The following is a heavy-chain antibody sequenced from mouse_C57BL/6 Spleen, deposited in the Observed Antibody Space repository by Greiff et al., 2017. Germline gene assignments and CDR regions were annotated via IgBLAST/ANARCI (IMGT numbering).Heavy chain of an antibody. J-gene: IGHJ4*01. D-gene: IGHD2-10*01. CDR2: ISDGGSYT. V-gene: IGHV5-4*01. CDR1: GFTFSSYA. CDR3: ARDPAYSYYAMDY. Sequence: EVQLVESGGGLVKPGGSLKLSCAASGFTFSSYAMSWVRQTPEKRLEWVATISDGGSYTYYPDNVKGRFTISRDNAKNNLYLQMSHLKSEDTAMYYCARDPAYSYYAMDYWGQGTSVTVSS.